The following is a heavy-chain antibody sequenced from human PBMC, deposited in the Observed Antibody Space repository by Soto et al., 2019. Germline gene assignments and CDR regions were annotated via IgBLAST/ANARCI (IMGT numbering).Heavy chain of an antibody. D-gene: IGHD3-10*01. CDR2: IKSKTDGATT. V-gene: IGHV3-15*01. Sequence: PGGSLRLFCAASGFTFSDAWMSWVRQAPGKGLEWVGRIKSKTDGATTDYAAPVKGRFTISRDDSKTTLYLQMNGLKTEDTAVYYCTTGGEVNWGQLTLFTVCS. CDR3: TTGGEVN. CDR1: GFTFSDAW. J-gene: IGHJ4*02.